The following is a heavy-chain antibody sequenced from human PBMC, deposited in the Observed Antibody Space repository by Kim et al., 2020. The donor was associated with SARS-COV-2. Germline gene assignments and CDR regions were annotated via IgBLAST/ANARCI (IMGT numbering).Heavy chain of an antibody. J-gene: IGHJ4*02. D-gene: IGHD6-19*01. Sequence: SQTLSLTCAISGDSVSSNSVAFIWIRQSRSRGLEWLGRTYYRTKWYSDYAISRKSRITINPDTSKNMFSLQLNSVTPEDTAVYYCVRYRGWFFFENWGQ. CDR3: VRYRGWFFFEN. CDR2: TYYRTKWYS. CDR1: GDSVSSNSVA. V-gene: IGHV6-1*01.